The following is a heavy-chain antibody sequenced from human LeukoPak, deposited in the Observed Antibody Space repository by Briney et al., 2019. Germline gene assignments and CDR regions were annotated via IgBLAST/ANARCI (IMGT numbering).Heavy chain of an antibody. V-gene: IGHV4-31*03. Sequence: PSETLSLTCTVSGGSISSGGYYWSWIRQHPGKGLEWIGYIYYSGSTYYNPSLKSRVTISVDTSKNQFSLELSSVTAADTAVYWCTIFGADAFDIWGQGTMVTVSS. CDR2: IYYSGST. J-gene: IGHJ3*02. D-gene: IGHD3-3*01. CDR3: TIFGADAFDI. CDR1: GGSISSGGYY.